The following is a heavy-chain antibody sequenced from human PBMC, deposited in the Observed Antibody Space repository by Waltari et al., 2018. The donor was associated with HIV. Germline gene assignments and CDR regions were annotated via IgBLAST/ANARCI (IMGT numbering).Heavy chain of an antibody. CDR1: GFTFGDYA. V-gene: IGHV3-49*04. Sequence: EVQLVESGGGLVQPGRSLRLSCTASGFTFGDYAMSWVRQAPGKGLEWVGFIRSKAYGGTTEYASSVKGRFTISRDDSKSIAYLQMNSLKTEDTAVYYCTRIAARHAFDIWGQGTMVTVSS. J-gene: IGHJ3*02. D-gene: IGHD6-6*01. CDR3: TRIAARHAFDI. CDR2: IRSKAYGGTT.